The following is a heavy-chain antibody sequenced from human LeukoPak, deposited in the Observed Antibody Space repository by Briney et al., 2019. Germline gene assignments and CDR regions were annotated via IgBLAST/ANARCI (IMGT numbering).Heavy chain of an antibody. CDR3: ARGYRIAARPVFDS. V-gene: IGHV3-30*03. CDR1: GFTFSSYG. D-gene: IGHD6-6*01. CDR2: ISYDGSNK. J-gene: IGHJ4*02. Sequence: PGRSLRLSCAASGFTFSSYGMHWVRQAPGKGLEWVAVISYDGSNKYYADSVKGRFTISRDNSKNTLFLQMNSLRAEDTAVYYCARGYRIAARPVFDSWGQGTLVPVSS.